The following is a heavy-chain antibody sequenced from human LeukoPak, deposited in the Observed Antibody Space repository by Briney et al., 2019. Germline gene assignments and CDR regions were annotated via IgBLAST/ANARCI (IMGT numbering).Heavy chain of an antibody. CDR3: ASHGGGTWFLGGPTENRFDP. J-gene: IGHJ5*02. D-gene: IGHD2-15*01. V-gene: IGHV4-39*01. Sequence: SETLSLTCTVSGGSISSSSYYWGWIRQPPGKGLEWIGSIYYSGSTFYNPSLKSRVTISVDTSKNQFSPKLSSVTAADTAVYYCASHGGGTWFLGGPTENRFDPWGQGTLVTVSS. CDR1: GGSISSSSYY. CDR2: IYYSGST.